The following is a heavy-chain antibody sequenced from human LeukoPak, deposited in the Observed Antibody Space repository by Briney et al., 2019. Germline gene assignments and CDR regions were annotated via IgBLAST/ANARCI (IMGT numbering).Heavy chain of an antibody. V-gene: IGHV3-7*01. D-gene: IGHD6-6*01. CDR3: ARGAARSYNWFDP. CDR2: IKQDGSEK. J-gene: IGHJ5*02. Sequence: GGSLRLSCAASGFTFSSYWMSWVRQAPGKGLEWVANIKQDGSEKYYVDSVKGRFTISRDNAKNSLYLQMNSLRAEDTAVYYCARGAARSYNWFDPWGQGTLVTVSS. CDR1: GFTFSSYW.